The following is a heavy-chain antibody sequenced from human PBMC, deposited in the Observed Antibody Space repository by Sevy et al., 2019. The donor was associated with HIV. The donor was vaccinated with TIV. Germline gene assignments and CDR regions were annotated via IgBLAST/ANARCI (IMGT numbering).Heavy chain of an antibody. V-gene: IGHV3-23*01. D-gene: IGHD2-15*01. CDR3: AKGVVAVVGDACDV. CDR1: GFPFSSYA. J-gene: IGHJ3*01. CDR2: TGGMGGTT. Sequence: GGSLRLSCTASGFPFSSYAMNWVRQGPGKGLEWVSATGGMGGTTYYADSVKGRFTISRDNSKNPLYLQMDSLRAEDTGVYYCAKGVVAVVGDACDVWGQGTMVTVSS.